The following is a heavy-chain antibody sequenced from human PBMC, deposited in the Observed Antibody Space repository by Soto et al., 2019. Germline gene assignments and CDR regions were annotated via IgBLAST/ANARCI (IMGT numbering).Heavy chain of an antibody. D-gene: IGHD6-19*01. CDR3: AKSPGSGWAYYYYGMDV. CDR2: ISGSGVST. Sequence: AGGSLRLSCAASGFSFSSYAMSWVRQAPDKGLEWVSAISGSGVSTYYADSVKGRFTISRDTSKNTLFLQMNSLRAEDTAVYYCAKSPGSGWAYYYYGMDVWGQGTTVTVSS. J-gene: IGHJ6*02. V-gene: IGHV3-23*01. CDR1: GFSFSSYA.